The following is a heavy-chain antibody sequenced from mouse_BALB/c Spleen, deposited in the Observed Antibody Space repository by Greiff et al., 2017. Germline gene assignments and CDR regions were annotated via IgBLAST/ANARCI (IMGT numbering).Heavy chain of an antibody. D-gene: IGHD2-2*01. V-gene: IGHV5-17*02. J-gene: IGHJ4*01. Sequence: EVMLVESGGGLVQPGGSRKLSCAASGFTFSSFGMHWVRQAPEKGLEWVAYISSGSSTIYYADTVKGRFTISRDNPKNTLFLQMTSLRSEDTAMYYCARWGYGAMDYWGQGTSVTVSS. CDR2: ISSGSSTI. CDR3: ARWGYGAMDY. CDR1: GFTFSSFG.